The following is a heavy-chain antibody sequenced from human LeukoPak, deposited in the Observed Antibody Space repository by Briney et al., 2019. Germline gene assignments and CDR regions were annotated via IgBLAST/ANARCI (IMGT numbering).Heavy chain of an antibody. CDR3: ARGRKEWVDAFDI. V-gene: IGHV1-8*03. J-gene: IGHJ3*02. CDR2: MNPNSGNT. CDR1: GYTFTGYY. D-gene: IGHD2-8*01. Sequence: ASVKVSCKASGYTFTGYYMHWVRQAPGQGLEWMGWMNPNSGNTGYAQKFQGRVTITRNTSISTAYMELSSLRSEDTAVYYCARGRKEWVDAFDIWGQGTMVTVSS.